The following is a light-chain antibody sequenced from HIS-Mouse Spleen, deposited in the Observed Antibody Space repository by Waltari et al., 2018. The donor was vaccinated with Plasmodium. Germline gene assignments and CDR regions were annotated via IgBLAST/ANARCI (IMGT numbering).Light chain of an antibody. CDR1: VLAKKKY. V-gene: IGLV3-27*01. CDR2: QDS. J-gene: IGLJ3*02. CDR3: YSAADNNLV. Sequence: SYELTQPSSVSVSPGQTARITCSGDVLAKKKYARWFQTKPGQAPVLVIYQDSERHSGILRRFSGASSGTTVTVTISAAQVEDEADYYCYSAADNNLVFGGGTKLTVL.